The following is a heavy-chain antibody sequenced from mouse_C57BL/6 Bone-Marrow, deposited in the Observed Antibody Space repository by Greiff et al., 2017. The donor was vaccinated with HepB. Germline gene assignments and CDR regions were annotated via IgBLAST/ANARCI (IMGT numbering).Heavy chain of an antibody. CDR1: GFSLTSYG. D-gene: IGHD1-1*01. CDR2: IWSGGST. J-gene: IGHJ1*03. Sequence: VKLMESGPGLVQPSQSLSITCTVSGFSLTSYGVHWVRQSPGKGLEWLGVIWSGGSTDYNAAFISRLSISKDNSKSQVFFKMNSLQADDTAIYYCASITTVVDPWYFDVWGTGTTVTVSS. CDR3: ASITTVVDPWYFDV. V-gene: IGHV2-2*01.